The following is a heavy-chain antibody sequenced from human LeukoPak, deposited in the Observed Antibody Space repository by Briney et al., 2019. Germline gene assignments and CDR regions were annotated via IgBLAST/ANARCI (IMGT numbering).Heavy chain of an antibody. Sequence: ASVKVSCNASGYTFTSYDINWVRQATGQGLEWMGWMNPNSGNTGYAQKFQGRVTITRNTSISTAYMELSSLRSEDTAVYYSARGPPYSSSSMDIWGQGTMVTVSS. CDR2: MNPNSGNT. CDR1: GYTFTSYD. J-gene: IGHJ3*02. V-gene: IGHV1-8*03. D-gene: IGHD6-6*01. CDR3: ARGPPYSSSSMDI.